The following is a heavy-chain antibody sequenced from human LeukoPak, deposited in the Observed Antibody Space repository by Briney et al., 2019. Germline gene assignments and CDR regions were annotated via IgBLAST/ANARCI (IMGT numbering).Heavy chain of an antibody. J-gene: IGHJ4*02. CDR2: IKQDGSEK. Sequence: PGGSLRLSCAASGFNFSSYWMSWVRQAPGKGLEWVANIKQDGSEKYYVDSVKGRFTISRDNAKDSLYLQMISLRVEDTAIYYCARDARRYSSSWYRNWGQGILVTVSS. V-gene: IGHV3-7*01. CDR1: GFNFSSYW. D-gene: IGHD6-13*01. CDR3: ARDARRYSSSWYRN.